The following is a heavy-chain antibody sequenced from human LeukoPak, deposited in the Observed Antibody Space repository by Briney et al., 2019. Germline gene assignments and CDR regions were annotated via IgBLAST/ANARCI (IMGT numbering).Heavy chain of an antibody. CDR2: ISGSGGST. J-gene: IGHJ4*02. CDR1: GLTFSSYG. CDR3: ASRDYVWGSYRYTKFDY. Sequence: GGSLRLSCAASGLTFSSYGMSWVRQAPGKGLEWVSAISGSGGSTYYADSVKGRFTISRDNSKNTLYLQMNSLRAEDTAVYYCASRDYVWGSYRYTKFDYWGQGTLVTVSS. D-gene: IGHD3-16*02. V-gene: IGHV3-23*01.